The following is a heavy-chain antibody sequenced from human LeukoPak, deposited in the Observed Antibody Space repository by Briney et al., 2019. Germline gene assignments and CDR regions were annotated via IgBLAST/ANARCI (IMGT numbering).Heavy chain of an antibody. CDR2: IYSDNT. V-gene: IGHV3-53*01. J-gene: IGHJ4*02. Sequence: GGSLRLSCTVSGFTFSSNSMSWVRQAPGKGLEWVSFIYSDNTHYSDSVKGRFTISRDNSKNTLYLQMNSLRAEDTAVYYCAKDGLWDYDILTGPSPFFDYWGQGTLVTVSS. CDR1: GFTFSSNS. D-gene: IGHD3-9*01. CDR3: AKDGLWDYDILTGPSPFFDY.